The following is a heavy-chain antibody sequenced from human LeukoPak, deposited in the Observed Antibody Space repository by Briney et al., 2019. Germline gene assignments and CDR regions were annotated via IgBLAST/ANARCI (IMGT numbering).Heavy chain of an antibody. J-gene: IGHJ4*02. D-gene: IGHD3-3*01. CDR3: ARGITIFGVVTRPDY. V-gene: IGHV3-33*01. CDR2: IWYDGSNK. CDR1: GFTFSSYG. Sequence: GRSLRLSCAASGFTFSSYGMHWVRQAPGKGLEWVAVIWYDGSNKYYADSVKGRFTISRDNSKNTLYLQMNSLRAEDTAVYSCARGITIFGVVTRPDYWGQGTLVTVSS.